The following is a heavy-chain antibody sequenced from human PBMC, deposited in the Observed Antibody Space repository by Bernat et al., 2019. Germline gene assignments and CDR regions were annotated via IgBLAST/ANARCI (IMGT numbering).Heavy chain of an antibody. Sequence: QVQLVQSGAEVKKPGSSVTVSCKASGGTFSSYAISWVRQAPGQGLEWMGGIIPIFGTANYAQKFQGRVTITADESTSTAYMELSSLRSEDTAVYYCARDAPEYCGGDCYSDYWGQGTLVTVSS. CDR1: GGTFSSYA. CDR2: IIPIFGTA. CDR3: ARDAPEYCGGDCYSDY. J-gene: IGHJ4*02. V-gene: IGHV1-69*01. D-gene: IGHD2-21*02.